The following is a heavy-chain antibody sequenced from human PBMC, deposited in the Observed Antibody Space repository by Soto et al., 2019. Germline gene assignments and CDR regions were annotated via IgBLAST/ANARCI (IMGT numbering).Heavy chain of an antibody. V-gene: IGHV3-21*01. CDR1: GFTFRTYT. CDR3: ARDRGYDAHDYYYNAMDV. Sequence: EVQLVESGGGLVKPGGSLRLSCISSGFTFRTYTMNWVRQAPGKGLEWVSGIRGFSPYTFYAESVKGRFTISRDNAKNSVFLQMDSLSAEDTAVYYCARDRGYDAHDYYYNAMDVWCQGTTVTVSS. J-gene: IGHJ6*02. D-gene: IGHD3-10*01. CDR2: IRGFSPYT.